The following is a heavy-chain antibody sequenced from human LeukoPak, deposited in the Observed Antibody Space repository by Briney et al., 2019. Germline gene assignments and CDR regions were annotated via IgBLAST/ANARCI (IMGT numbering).Heavy chain of an antibody. CDR3: ARDDGYYYGSGSYSSLDY. J-gene: IGHJ4*02. CDR1: GFTFSSYI. V-gene: IGHV3-48*01. D-gene: IGHD3-10*01. CDR2: ISSSSSTI. Sequence: QAGGSLRLSCAASGFTFSSYIMNWVRQAPGKGLEWVSYISSSSSTIYYADSVKGRFTISRDNAKNSLYLQMNSLRAEDTAVYYCARDDGYYYGSGSYSSLDYWGQGTLVTVSS.